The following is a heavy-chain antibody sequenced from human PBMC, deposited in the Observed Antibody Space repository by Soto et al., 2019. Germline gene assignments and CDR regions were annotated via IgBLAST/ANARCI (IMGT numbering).Heavy chain of an antibody. D-gene: IGHD3-9*01. CDR3: IRRVRGYDVLTGYYVEDAFDI. Sequence: GGSLRLSCVGSGFTFSGSAMHWVRQASGKALEWVGHIRGRGNNYATAYAASVNGRFTISRDDSKSTAYLQMNSLKIEDTAMYYCIRRVRGYDVLTGYYVEDAFDIWGQGTMVTVSS. CDR2: IRGRGNNYAT. V-gene: IGHV3-73*01. J-gene: IGHJ3*02. CDR1: GFTFSGSA.